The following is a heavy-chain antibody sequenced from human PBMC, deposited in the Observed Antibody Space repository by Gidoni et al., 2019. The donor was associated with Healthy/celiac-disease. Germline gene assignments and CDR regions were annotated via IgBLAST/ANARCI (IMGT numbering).Heavy chain of an antibody. V-gene: IGHV3-21*01. CDR2: ISSSSSYI. J-gene: IGHJ4*02. CDR1: GFTFSSYS. CDR3: ARGYCSGGSCQIDY. D-gene: IGHD2-15*01. Sequence: EVQLVASGGGLVKPGGSLRLSCAASGFTFSSYSMNWVRQAPGKGLEWVSSISSSSSYIYYADSVKGRFTISRDNAKNSLYLQMNSLRAEDTAVYYCARGYCSGGSCQIDYWGQGTLVTVSS.